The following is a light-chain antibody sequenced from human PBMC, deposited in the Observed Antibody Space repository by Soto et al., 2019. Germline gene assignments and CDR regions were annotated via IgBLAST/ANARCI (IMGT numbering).Light chain of an antibody. V-gene: IGKV3-15*01. CDR1: QSVSSD. J-gene: IGKJ4*01. Sequence: EIVLTPSPATLSVSPAYRSTLSFSASQSVSSDLAWYQQKPGQAPRLLIYGASTRATDIPATFSGSGSGTEFTLTISSLQSEDFAVYYCQQYNNWPPVTFGGGTKVDIK. CDR3: QQYNNWPPVT. CDR2: GAS.